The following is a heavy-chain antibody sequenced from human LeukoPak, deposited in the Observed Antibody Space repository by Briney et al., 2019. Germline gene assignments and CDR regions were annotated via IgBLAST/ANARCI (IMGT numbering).Heavy chain of an antibody. Sequence: GGSLRLSCAASGFTFSSYGMHWVRQAPGKGLEWISYISQSGSDINYADSVRGRFTVSRDNAKNSLYLQMNSLRAEDTAVYYCARTPSRVGATICYFDYWGQGTLVTVSS. CDR1: GFTFSSYG. V-gene: IGHV3-21*05. CDR3: ARTPSRVGATICYFDY. CDR2: ISQSGSDI. D-gene: IGHD1-26*01. J-gene: IGHJ4*02.